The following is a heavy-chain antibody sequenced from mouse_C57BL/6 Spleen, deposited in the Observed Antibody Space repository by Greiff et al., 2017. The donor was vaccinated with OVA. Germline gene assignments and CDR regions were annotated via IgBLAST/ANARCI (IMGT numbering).Heavy chain of an antibody. CDR1: GYTFTSYW. CDR3: ARSDGSLDY. Sequence: QVQLQQSGAELVMPGASVKLSCKASGYTFTSYWMHWVKQRPGQGLEWIGEIDPSDSYTNYNQKFKGKSTLTVDKSSSTAYMQLSSLTSEDSAVYYCARSDGSLDYWGQGTSVTVSS. J-gene: IGHJ4*01. V-gene: IGHV1-69*01. CDR2: IDPSDSYT. D-gene: IGHD2-3*01.